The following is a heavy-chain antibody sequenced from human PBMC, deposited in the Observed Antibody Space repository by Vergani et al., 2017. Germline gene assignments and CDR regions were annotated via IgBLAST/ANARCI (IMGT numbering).Heavy chain of an antibody. CDR2: ISSSSSYI. CDR3: ASIYSSRGDY. D-gene: IGHD6-13*01. Sequence: EVQLVESGGGLVKPGGSLRLSCAASGFTFSSYSMNWVRQAPGKGLEWVSSISSSSSYIYYADSVKGRFTISRDNSKNTLYLQMNSLRAEDTAVYYCASIYSSRGDYWGQGTLVTVSS. V-gene: IGHV3-21*01. CDR1: GFTFSSYS. J-gene: IGHJ4*02.